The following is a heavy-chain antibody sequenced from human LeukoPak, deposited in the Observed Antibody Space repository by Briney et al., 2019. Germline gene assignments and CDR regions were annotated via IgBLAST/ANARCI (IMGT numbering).Heavy chain of an antibody. V-gene: IGHV4-59*01. CDR2: IYYSGST. D-gene: IGHD3-10*01. CDR1: GGSISSYY. CDR3: AREILWFGELMVGDAFDI. J-gene: IGHJ3*02. Sequence: SETLSLTCTVSGGSISSYYWSWIRQPPGKGLEWIGYIYYSGSTNYNPSLKSRVTISVDTSKNQFSLKLSSVTAADTAVYYSAREILWFGELMVGDAFDIWGQGTMVTVSS.